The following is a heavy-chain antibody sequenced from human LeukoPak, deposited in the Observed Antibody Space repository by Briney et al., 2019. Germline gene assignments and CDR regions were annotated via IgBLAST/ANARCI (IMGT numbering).Heavy chain of an antibody. CDR3: AREEYCYDSSGYPHAFDI. CDR2: IYYSGST. D-gene: IGHD3-22*01. Sequence: SETLSLTCTVSGGSISSYYWSWIRQPPGKGLEWIGYIYYSGSTNYNPSLKSRVTISVDTSKNQFSLKLSSVTAADTAVYYCAREEYCYDSSGYPHAFDIWGQGTMVTVSS. CDR1: GGSISSYY. V-gene: IGHV4-59*01. J-gene: IGHJ3*02.